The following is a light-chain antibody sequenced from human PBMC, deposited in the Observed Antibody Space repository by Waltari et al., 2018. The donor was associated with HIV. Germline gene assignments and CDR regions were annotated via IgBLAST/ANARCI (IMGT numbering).Light chain of an antibody. CDR1: SPNIASNT. J-gene: IGLJ3*02. V-gene: IGLV1-44*01. CDR2: SYG. CDR3: ATWDDSLNAWV. Sequence: QSVLNQSPSASGTPGQRVIIPSSGSSPNIASNTVTWYQQFPGTAPKLLIYSYGQRPSGVPERFSGSKSATSASLAISGLRSEDEADYYCATWDDSLNAWVFGGGTKLTVL.